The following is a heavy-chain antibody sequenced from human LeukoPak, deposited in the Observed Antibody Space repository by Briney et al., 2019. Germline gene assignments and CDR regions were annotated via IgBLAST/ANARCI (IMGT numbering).Heavy chain of an antibody. Sequence: ASVSVSCKASGYTFTSYGISWVRQAPGQGLEWMGWISAYNGNTNYAQKLQGRVTMTTHTSTSTAYMELRSLRSDDTAVYYCARAFLGGQYDYWGQGTLVTVSS. CDR3: ARAFLGGQYDY. J-gene: IGHJ4*02. CDR1: GYTFTSYG. CDR2: ISAYNGNT. V-gene: IGHV1-18*01. D-gene: IGHD3-10*01.